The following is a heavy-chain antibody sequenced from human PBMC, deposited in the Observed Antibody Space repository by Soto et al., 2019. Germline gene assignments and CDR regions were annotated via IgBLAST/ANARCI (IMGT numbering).Heavy chain of an antibody. Sequence: SETLSLTCTVSGGSVSSGSYYWSWIRQPPGKGLEWIGYIYYSGSTNYNPPLKSRVTISVDTSKNQFSLKLSSVTAADTAVYYCARGLYSSSWPPPNWFDPWGQGTPGHRLL. V-gene: IGHV4-61*01. J-gene: IGHJ5*02. CDR1: GGSVSSGSYY. CDR3: ARGLYSSSWPPPNWFDP. D-gene: IGHD6-13*01. CDR2: IYYSGST.